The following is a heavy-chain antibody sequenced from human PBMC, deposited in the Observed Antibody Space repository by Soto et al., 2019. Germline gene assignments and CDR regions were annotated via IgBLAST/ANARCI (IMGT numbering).Heavy chain of an antibody. CDR3: AREGRGKKAGYNGLVSLGY. CDR2: IIPIFNST. CDR1: GSRFSNYV. Sequence: VASVKVSCKVSGSRFSNYVISWVRQAPGHGLEWLGRIIPIFNSTKYAQRFQGRVTITADKSTSTASLELSSLRSDDTAVYYCAREGRGKKAGYNGLVSLGYWGQGTLVTVSS. D-gene: IGHD2-2*02. V-gene: IGHV1-69*06. J-gene: IGHJ4*02.